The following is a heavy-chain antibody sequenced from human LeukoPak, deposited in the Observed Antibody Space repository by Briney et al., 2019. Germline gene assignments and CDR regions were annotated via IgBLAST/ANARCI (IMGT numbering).Heavy chain of an antibody. CDR1: GGTFSSYA. J-gene: IGHJ6*03. CDR2: IIPIFGTA. Sequence: SVKVSCKASGGTFSSYAISWVRQAPGQGLEWMGGIIPIFGTANYAQKFQGRVTITTDESTSTAYMELSSLRSEDTAVYYCARGRGRMATIEGYMDVWGKGTTVTVSS. D-gene: IGHD5-24*01. CDR3: ARGRGRMATIEGYMDV. V-gene: IGHV1-69*05.